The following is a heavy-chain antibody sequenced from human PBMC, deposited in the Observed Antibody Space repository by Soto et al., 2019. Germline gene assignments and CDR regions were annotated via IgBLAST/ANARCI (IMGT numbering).Heavy chain of an antibody. CDR3: ASSRELPDAFDI. CDR2: ISGSGGST. V-gene: IGHV3-23*01. D-gene: IGHD1-7*01. CDR1: GFTFSSYG. Sequence: EVQLLESGGGLVQPGGSLRLSCAASGFTFSSYGMSWVRQAPGKGLEWVSAISGSGGSTYYADSVKGRFTISRDNSKYTLYLHMNSLRAQDTAVYYCASSRELPDAFDIWGQGTMITVSS. J-gene: IGHJ3*02.